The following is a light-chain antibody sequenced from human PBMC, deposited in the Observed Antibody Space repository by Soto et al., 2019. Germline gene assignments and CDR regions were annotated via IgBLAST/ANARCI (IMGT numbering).Light chain of an antibody. J-gene: IGKJ2*01. CDR3: QQYNSYPYT. CDR1: QSISSW. V-gene: IGKV1-5*01. CDR2: DAS. Sequence: DIQMTQSPSTLSASVGDRVTITCRASQSISSWLAWYQQKPGKAPKLLIYDASSLESGVPSRFSGSGSGTEFTLTISSLQHDDFATYYCQQYNSYPYTFGQGTKLEIK.